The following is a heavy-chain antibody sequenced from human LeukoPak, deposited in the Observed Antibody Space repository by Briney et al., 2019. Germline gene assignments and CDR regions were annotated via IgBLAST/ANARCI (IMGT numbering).Heavy chain of an antibody. CDR3: ARYDYTFLYDTFDV. CDR1: GGSIISNRYF. V-gene: IGHV4-61*02. Sequence: RASETLSLTCTVSGGSIISNRYFWSWLRQPAGKGLEWIGRIYSSGSTNYNPSLESRVTISVDTSKNQFSLKLSSVTAADTAVYYCARYDYTFLYDTFDVWGQGTMVTVS. CDR2: IYSSGST. D-gene: IGHD4-11*01. J-gene: IGHJ3*01.